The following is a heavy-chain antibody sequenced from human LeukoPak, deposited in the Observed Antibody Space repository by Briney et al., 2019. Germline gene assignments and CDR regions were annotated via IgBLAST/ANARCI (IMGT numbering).Heavy chain of an antibody. D-gene: IGHD3-10*01. CDR3: AKVGLLWFGESNRREHYMDV. J-gene: IGHJ6*03. CDR2: IRYDETNK. Sequence: GGSLRLSCAASGFTFSSYGMHWVRQAPGKGLEWVALIRYDETNKYYADSVKGRFTISRDNSKNTLYLQMNSLRAEDTAVYYCAKVGLLWFGESNRREHYMDVWGKGTTVTISS. CDR1: GFTFSSYG. V-gene: IGHV3-30*02.